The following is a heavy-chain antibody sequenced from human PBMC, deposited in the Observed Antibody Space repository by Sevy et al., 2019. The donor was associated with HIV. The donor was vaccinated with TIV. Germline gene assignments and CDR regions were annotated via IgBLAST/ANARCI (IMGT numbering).Heavy chain of an antibody. CDR2: ISGSGGST. Sequence: GGSLRLSCAASGFTFSSYAMSWVRQAPGKGLEWVSAISGSGGSTYYADSVKGRFTISRDNSKNTLYLQMNSLRAEDTAVYYCAKEGNSRSYYLIWHDAFDIWGQGTMVTVSS. D-gene: IGHD1-26*01. CDR1: GFTFSSYA. CDR3: AKEGNSRSYYLIWHDAFDI. J-gene: IGHJ3*02. V-gene: IGHV3-23*01.